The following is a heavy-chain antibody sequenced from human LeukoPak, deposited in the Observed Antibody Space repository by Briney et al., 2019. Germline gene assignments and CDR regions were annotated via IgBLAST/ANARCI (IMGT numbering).Heavy chain of an antibody. CDR2: ISSSGSTI. V-gene: IGHV3-48*03. CDR3: ARARLKMDV. J-gene: IGHJ6*02. CDR1: GFTFSSYE. Sequence: GGSLRLSCAASGFTFSSYEMNWVRQAPGKGLEWVSYISSSGSTIYYADSVKGRFTISRDNAKNSLYLQMNSLRAEDTAVYYCARARLKMDVWGQGTTVTVSS.